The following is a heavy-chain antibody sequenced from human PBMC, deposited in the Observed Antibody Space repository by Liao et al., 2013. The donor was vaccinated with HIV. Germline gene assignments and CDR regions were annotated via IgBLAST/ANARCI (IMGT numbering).Heavy chain of an antibody. CDR1: GGAISSDSNF. CDR2: IYSTGSA. CDR3: ARDQAMDV. J-gene: IGHJ6*04. Sequence: QVQLQESGPGLVKPSQSLSLTCNVSGGAISSDSNFWSWIRQPAGKGLEWIGRIYSTGSASYNPSLKSRVTISVDTSKNQFYLNLTSVNAADTAMYYCARDQAMDVWGKGTTVTVSS. V-gene: IGHV4-61*02.